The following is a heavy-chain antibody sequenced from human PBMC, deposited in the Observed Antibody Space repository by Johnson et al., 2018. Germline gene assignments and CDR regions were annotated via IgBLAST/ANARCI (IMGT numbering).Heavy chain of an antibody. D-gene: IGHD3-16*01. CDR2: IWYDGSNK. Sequence: QVQLVQSGGGVVQXGRSLRLSCAASGFTFSSYGMHWVRQAPGTGLEWVAVIWYDGSNKYYADSVKGRFTISRDNSKNTLYLQMNSLRAEDPAVYYCAREGQITFGRNSYYGMDVWGQGTTVTVSS. CDR3: AREGQITFGRNSYYGMDV. V-gene: IGHV3-33*01. CDR1: GFTFSSYG. J-gene: IGHJ6*02.